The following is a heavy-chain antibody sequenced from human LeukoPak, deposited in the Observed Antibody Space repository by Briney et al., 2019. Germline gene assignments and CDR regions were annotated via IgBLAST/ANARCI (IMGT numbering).Heavy chain of an antibody. CDR2: IYPGDPDT. CDR1: GYSFTSYW. D-gene: IGHD6-13*01. CDR3: ARSDSSSWKRPDY. V-gene: IGHV5-51*01. J-gene: IGHJ4*02. Sequence: GESLKISCKGSGYSFTSYWNGWVRQMPGKGLEWMGIIYPGDPDTRYSPSFQGQVTISADKSISTAYLQWSSLKASDTAMYYCARSDSSSWKRPDYWGQGTLVTVSS.